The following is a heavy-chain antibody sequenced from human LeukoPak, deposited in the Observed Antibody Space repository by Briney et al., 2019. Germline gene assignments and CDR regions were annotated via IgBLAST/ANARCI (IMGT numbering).Heavy chain of an antibody. CDR2: IFRDGST. J-gene: IGHJ4*02. CDR3: ARLMVSGSYDYFDY. V-gene: IGHV3-66*01. D-gene: IGHD1-26*01. Sequence: PGGSLRLSCAPSGFTASSNYMSCVRQAPGKGLEWVSVIFRDGSTYYADSVKGRFTISRDNSKNTLYLQMNSLRAEDAAVYFCARLMVSGSYDYFDYWGQGTLVTVSS. CDR1: GFTASSNY.